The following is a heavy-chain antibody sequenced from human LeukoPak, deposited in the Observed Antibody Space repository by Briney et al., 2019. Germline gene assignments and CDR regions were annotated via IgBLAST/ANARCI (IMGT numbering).Heavy chain of an antibody. J-gene: IGHJ3*02. D-gene: IGHD3-9*01. V-gene: IGHV3-74*01. CDR3: ARDRAPNYDILTGYYWGNAFDI. CDR1: GFTFSSYW. Sequence: GGSLRLSCAASGFTFSSYWMHWVRHAPGKGLVWVSRINSDGSSTIYADSVKGRFTISRDNAKNTLYLQMNSLRAEDTAVYYCARDRAPNYDILTGYYWGNAFDIWGQGTMVTVSS. CDR2: INSDGSST.